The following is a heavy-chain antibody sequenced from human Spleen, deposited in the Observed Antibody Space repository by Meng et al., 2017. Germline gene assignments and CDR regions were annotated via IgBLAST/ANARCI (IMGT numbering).Heavy chain of an antibody. V-gene: IGHV1-69*06. Sequence: SVKVSCKASGGTFSSYAISWVRQAPGQGLEWMGGIIPIFGTANYAQKFQGRVTISADKPTTTAYMELSSLKSDDTAMYYCATQGYINGWGDALDVWGQGTVVTVSS. D-gene: IGHD5-18*01. CDR2: IIPIFGTA. CDR3: ATQGYINGWGDALDV. CDR1: GGTFSSYA. J-gene: IGHJ3*01.